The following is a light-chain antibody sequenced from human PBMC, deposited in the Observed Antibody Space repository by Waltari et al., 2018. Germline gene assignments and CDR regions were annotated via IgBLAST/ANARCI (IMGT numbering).Light chain of an antibody. CDR3: QQYNNRPYT. CDR1: QTLTSN. Sequence: EILITQSPAPLSVSPGERATLSCRASQTLTSNLAWYQQKPGQAPRLPIYGASTRATGIPARFSGSGSGTQFTLTISSLQSEDFVVYYCQQYNNRPYTFGQGTKLEIK. V-gene: IGKV3-15*01. CDR2: GAS. J-gene: IGKJ2*01.